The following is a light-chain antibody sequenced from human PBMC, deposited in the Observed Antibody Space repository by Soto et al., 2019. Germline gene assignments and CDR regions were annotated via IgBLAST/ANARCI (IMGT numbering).Light chain of an antibody. V-gene: IGKV3-20*01. CDR2: GAS. CDR1: QSVSSSY. J-gene: IGKJ1*01. CDR3: QQYGSSPGT. Sequence: EIVLTQSPGTLSLSPGERATLSCRASQSVSSSYLAWYQQKPGQAPRLLIYGASNRATGIPDRFSGSGSGTDFTLTSSRLEPEDFAVYYCQQYGSSPGTFGQGTKVEI.